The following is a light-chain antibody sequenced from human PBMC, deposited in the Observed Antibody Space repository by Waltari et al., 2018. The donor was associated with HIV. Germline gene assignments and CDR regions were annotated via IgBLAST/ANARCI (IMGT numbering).Light chain of an antibody. CDR2: WAS. V-gene: IGKV4-1*01. CDR3: QQYYTTPFT. J-gene: IGKJ3*01. CDR1: QSVLYSSNNKNY. Sequence: DIVMTQSPDSLAVSLGERATINCKSSQSVLYSSNNKNYLAWYQQKPGLSPKLLIYWASTRESGVPDRFSGSGSGTDFTLTISSLQAEDVAVYYCQQYYTTPFTFGPGTKVDIK.